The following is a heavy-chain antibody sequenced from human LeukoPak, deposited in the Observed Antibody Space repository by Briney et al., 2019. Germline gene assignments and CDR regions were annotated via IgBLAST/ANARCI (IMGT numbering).Heavy chain of an antibody. Sequence: ASVKVSCKASGYTFTGYYMHWVRQAPGQGLEWIGWIKPNSGGTNYAQKFQGRVTMTRDTSISTAYMELRRLRSDDTAVYYCARDRAVATIGGVDYWGQGTLVTVSS. D-gene: IGHD5-12*01. V-gene: IGHV1-2*02. CDR2: IKPNSGGT. J-gene: IGHJ4*02. CDR1: GYTFTGYY. CDR3: ARDRAVATIGGVDY.